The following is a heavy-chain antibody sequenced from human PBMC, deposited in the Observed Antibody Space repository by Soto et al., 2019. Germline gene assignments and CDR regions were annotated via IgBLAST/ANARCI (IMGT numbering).Heavy chain of an antibody. Sequence: ASVKVSCKASGYTFSDYYIHWVRQAPGQGLEWMGWINPNSGGTKYAPKFQGGVTMTRDTSITTAYMGLSRLRSGDTAVYYCAGEPATRKPEGVYFWGQGTLVTVSS. V-gene: IGHV1-2*02. J-gene: IGHJ4*02. CDR3: AGEPATRKPEGVYF. CDR2: INPNSGGT. CDR1: GYTFSDYY. D-gene: IGHD1-1*01.